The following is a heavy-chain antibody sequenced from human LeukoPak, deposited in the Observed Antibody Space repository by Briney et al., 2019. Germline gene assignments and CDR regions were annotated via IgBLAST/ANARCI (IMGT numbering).Heavy chain of an antibody. Sequence: GGSLRLSCAASGFTFSSYWMSWVRQAPGKGLEWVSVIYSDGSTYYADSVKGRFTISRDNSKNTVYLQMNSLRAEDTAVHYCARDPGYSYGYDYWGQGTLVTVSS. CDR1: GFTFSSYW. CDR3: ARDPGYSYGYDY. D-gene: IGHD5-18*01. V-gene: IGHV3-66*01. CDR2: IYSDGST. J-gene: IGHJ4*02.